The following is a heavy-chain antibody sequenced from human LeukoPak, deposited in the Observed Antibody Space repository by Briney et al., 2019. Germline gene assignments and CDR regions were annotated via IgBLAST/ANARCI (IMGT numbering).Heavy chain of an antibody. V-gene: IGHV4-34*01. CDR2: INHSGST. CDR3: ARVRVRARPVTWFDP. J-gene: IGHJ5*02. Sequence: SETLSLTCAVYGGSFSGYYWSWIRQPPGKGLEWIGEINHSGSTNYNPSLKSRVTISVDTSKNQFSLKLSSVTAADTAVYYCARVRVRARPVTWFDPWGQGTLVTVSS. D-gene: IGHD3-10*01. CDR1: GGSFSGYY.